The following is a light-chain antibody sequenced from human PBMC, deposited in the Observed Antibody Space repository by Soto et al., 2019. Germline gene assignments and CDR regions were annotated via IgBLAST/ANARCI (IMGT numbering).Light chain of an antibody. Sequence: EIVLTQSPGTLSLSPGERATLSCRASQSVNTNYLAWYQQKSGQAPRLLIYGACSRATGIPGGISGSGSGTGFTLTINRVEPQDFAAYLCEQYGSSPLTFGQGTRLGIK. CDR1: QSVNTNY. J-gene: IGKJ5*01. CDR3: EQYGSSPLT. CDR2: GAC. V-gene: IGKV3-20*01.